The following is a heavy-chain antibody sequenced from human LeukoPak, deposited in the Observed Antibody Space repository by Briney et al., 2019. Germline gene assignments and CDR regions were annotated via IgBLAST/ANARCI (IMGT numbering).Heavy chain of an antibody. Sequence: PSETLSLTCTVSGGSISSYYWSWIRQPPGKGLEWSGYIYYSGTTNYNPSLQSRVTMSVDVSKNQFSLKLSSVTAADTAVYYCARSTGYSYGFGYFDYWGQGTLVTVPS. J-gene: IGHJ4*02. D-gene: IGHD5-18*01. V-gene: IGHV4-59*01. CDR1: GGSISSYY. CDR2: IYYSGTT. CDR3: ARSTGYSYGFGYFDY.